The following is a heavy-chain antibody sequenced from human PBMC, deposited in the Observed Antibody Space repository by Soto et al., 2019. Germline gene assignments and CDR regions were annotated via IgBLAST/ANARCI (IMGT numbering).Heavy chain of an antibody. Sequence: GGSLRLSCAASGFTFSSYGMHWVRQAPGKGLEWVAVISYDGSNKYYADSVKGRFTISRDNSKNTLYLQMNSLRAEDTAVYYCARVSYSSTSSSLSRYYGMDVWGQGTTVTVSS. CDR1: GFTFSSYG. D-gene: IGHD6-6*01. V-gene: IGHV3-30*03. CDR2: ISYDGSNK. CDR3: ARVSYSSTSSSLSRYYGMDV. J-gene: IGHJ6*02.